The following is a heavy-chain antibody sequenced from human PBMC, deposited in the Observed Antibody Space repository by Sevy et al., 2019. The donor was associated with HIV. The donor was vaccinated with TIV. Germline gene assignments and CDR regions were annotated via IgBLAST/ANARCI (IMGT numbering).Heavy chain of an antibody. CDR1: GFTFNSHA. CDR3: AKGSSGWPYHFDH. J-gene: IGHJ4*02. Sequence: GGSLRLSCAASGFTFNSHAMGWVRQTPGKGLEWISAIGSGGDGTYYADSVKGRFTISRDNSKNILYLQMNSLRAEDMAIYYCAKGSSGWPYHFDHWGQGTMVTVSS. CDR2: IGSGGDGT. V-gene: IGHV3-23*01. D-gene: IGHD6-19*01.